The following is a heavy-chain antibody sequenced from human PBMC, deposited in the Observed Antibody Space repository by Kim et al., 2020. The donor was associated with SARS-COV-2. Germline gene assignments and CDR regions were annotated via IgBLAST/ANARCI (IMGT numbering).Heavy chain of an antibody. J-gene: IGHJ4*02. CDR3: ARASVDTTLAFDY. D-gene: IGHD5-18*01. V-gene: IGHV4-34*01. CDR2: INHTGST. Sequence: SETLSLTCAVYGGSFSGYYWSWIRQPPGKGLEWIGEINHTGSTNYNPSLKSRVTLSVDTSKNQFSLKLSSVTAADTAVYYCARASVDTTLAFDYWGQGTL. CDR1: GGSFSGYY.